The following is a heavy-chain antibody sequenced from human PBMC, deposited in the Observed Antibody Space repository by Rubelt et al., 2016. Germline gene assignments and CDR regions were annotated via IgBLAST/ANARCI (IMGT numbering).Heavy chain of an antibody. J-gene: IGHJ4*02. CDR2: ISSSSSYI. Sequence: EVQLVESGGGLVQPGGSLRLSCAASGFTFSSYAMHWVRQAPGKGLEWVSSISSSSSYIYYADSVKGRFTISRDNAKNSLYLQMNSLRAEDTAVYYCARDGLRIAVAGIDYWGQGTLVTVSS. CDR3: ARDGLRIAVAGIDY. D-gene: IGHD6-19*01. V-gene: IGHV3-21*01. CDR1: GFTFSSYA.